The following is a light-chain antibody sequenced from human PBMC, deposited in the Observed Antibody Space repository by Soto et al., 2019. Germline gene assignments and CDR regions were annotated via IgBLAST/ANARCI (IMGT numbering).Light chain of an antibody. J-gene: IGKJ2*01. V-gene: IGKV1-5*01. Sequence: DIQMTQCPSTLSASVGDRVTITCRASESISNWVAWYQQKQGKAPKLLIYDAYSLQSGVPSSFSGIGSGTEFTLTISNLQHDDFATFYCQHYNSYSLTFGQETKLDIK. CDR3: QHYNSYSLT. CDR1: ESISNW. CDR2: DAY.